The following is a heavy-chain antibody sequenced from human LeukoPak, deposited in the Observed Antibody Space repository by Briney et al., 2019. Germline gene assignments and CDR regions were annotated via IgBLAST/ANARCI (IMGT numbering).Heavy chain of an antibody. V-gene: IGHV4-34*01. Sequence: SETLSLTCAAYGGSFSGYYWSWIRKPPGKGLEWIGEINHSGSTNYNPSLKSRVTISVDTSKNQFSLKLSSVTAADTAVYYCARVTAWLQYYYYGMDVWGQGTTVTVSS. J-gene: IGHJ6*02. CDR1: GGSFSGYY. CDR2: INHSGST. D-gene: IGHD5-24*01. CDR3: ARVTAWLQYYYYGMDV.